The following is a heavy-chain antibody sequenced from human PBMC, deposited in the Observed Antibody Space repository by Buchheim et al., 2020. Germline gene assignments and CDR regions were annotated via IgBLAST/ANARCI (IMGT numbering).Heavy chain of an antibody. J-gene: IGHJ4*02. D-gene: IGHD1-26*01. CDR3: ANHPGLVGATDYFDY. CDR1: GFTFSSYG. CDR2: ISYDGSNK. V-gene: IGHV3-30*18. Sequence: QVQLVESGGGVVQPGRSLRLSCAASGFTFSSYGMHWVRQAPGKGLEWVAVISYDGSNKYYADSVKGRFTISRDNSKNTLYLQMNSLRAEDTAVYYCANHPGLVGATDYFDYWGQGTL.